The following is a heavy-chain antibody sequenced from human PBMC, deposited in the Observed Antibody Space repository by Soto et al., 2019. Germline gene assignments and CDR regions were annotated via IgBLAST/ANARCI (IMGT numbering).Heavy chain of an antibody. J-gene: IGHJ6*02. CDR3: ARPEDTAMDHYGMDV. CDR1: GYSFTSYW. Sequence: GESLQISCKGSGYSFTSYWISWVRQMPGKGLEWMGRIDPSDSYTNYSPSFQGHVTISADKSISTAYLQWSSLKASDIAMYYCARPEDTAMDHYGMDVWGQGTTVTVSS. CDR2: IDPSDSYT. V-gene: IGHV5-10-1*01. D-gene: IGHD5-18*01.